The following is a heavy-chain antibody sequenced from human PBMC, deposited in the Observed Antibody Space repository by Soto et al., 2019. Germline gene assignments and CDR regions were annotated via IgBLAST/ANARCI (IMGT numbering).Heavy chain of an antibody. CDR1: GFPFTTYG. Sequence: QVQLVESGGGVVRPGRSLRLSCAASGFPFTTYGMHWVREGPGKGLEWVAVISYDGSNRYYADSVKGRFTISRDNSKNTLYLQMNDLRPEDTALYYCVGGQYYFDYRGQGTLVTVSS. J-gene: IGHJ4*02. V-gene: IGHV3-30*03. CDR3: VGGQYYFDY. D-gene: IGHD3-10*01. CDR2: ISYDGSNR.